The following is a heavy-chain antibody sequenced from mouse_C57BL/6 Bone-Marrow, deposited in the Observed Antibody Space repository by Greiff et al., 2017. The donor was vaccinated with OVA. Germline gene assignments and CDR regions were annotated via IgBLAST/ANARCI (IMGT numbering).Heavy chain of an antibody. CDR1: GFSFTNYG. D-gene: IGHD3-2*02. J-gene: IGHJ3*01. Sequence: QVQLQQSGPGLVQPSQCLSITCTVSGFSFTNYGVLWVRQSPGKGLEWLGVIWRGGSTDYNAAFMSRLSITNDNAKSQVFFKNKSLQADDTAIYYCSSPAQAKVWFSYWGQGTLVTVSA. V-gene: IGHV2-5*01. CDR2: IWRGGST. CDR3: SSPAQAKVWFSY.